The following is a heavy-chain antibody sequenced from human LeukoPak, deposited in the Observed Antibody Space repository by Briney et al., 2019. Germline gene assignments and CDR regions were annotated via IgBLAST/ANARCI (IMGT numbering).Heavy chain of an antibody. D-gene: IGHD3-10*01. Sequence: SETLSLTCAVYGGSFSGYYWSWIRQPPGKGLEWIGEINHSGSTNYNPSLKSRVTISVDTSKNQFSLKLRSVTAADTSMYYCARWFGETYYFDYWGQGILVTVSS. V-gene: IGHV4-34*01. CDR3: ARWFGETYYFDY. CDR1: GGSFSGYY. CDR2: INHSGST. J-gene: IGHJ4*02.